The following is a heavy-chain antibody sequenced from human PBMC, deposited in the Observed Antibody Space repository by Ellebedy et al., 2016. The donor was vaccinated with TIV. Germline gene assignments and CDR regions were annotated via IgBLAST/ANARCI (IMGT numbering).Heavy chain of an antibody. CDR1: GYTFTSYG. D-gene: IGHD6-13*01. Sequence: ASVKVSXXASGYTFTSYGISWVRQAPGQGLEWMGWISAYNGNTSYAQKLQGRVTMTTDTSTSTAYMELRSLRSDDTAVYYCAREVGRQLVPPGGMDVWGQGTTVTVSS. CDR3: AREVGRQLVPPGGMDV. V-gene: IGHV1-18*01. CDR2: ISAYNGNT. J-gene: IGHJ6*02.